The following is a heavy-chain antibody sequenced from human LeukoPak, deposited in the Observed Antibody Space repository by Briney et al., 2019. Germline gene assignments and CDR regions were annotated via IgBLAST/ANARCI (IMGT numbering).Heavy chain of an antibody. Sequence: GGSLRLSCAASGFTFSSYSMNWVRQAPGKGLEWISPNRGSSSYIFYADSVKGRFTISRDNAKNSLYLQMNSLRAEDTAVYYCARVKGYDFWSGYSNSFDIWGQGTMVTVSS. CDR3: ARVKGYDFWSGYSNSFDI. J-gene: IGHJ3*02. V-gene: IGHV3-21*01. CDR2: NRGSSSYI. D-gene: IGHD3-3*01. CDR1: GFTFSSYS.